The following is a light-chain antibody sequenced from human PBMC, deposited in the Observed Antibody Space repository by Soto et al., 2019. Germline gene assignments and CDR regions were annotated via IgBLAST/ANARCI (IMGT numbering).Light chain of an antibody. J-gene: IGKJ1*01. CDR3: QQYYSHPPT. V-gene: IGKV4-1*01. Sequence: DIVMTQSPDSLAVSLGERATINCKSSQSLLYSSNNKNYLTWYQQTPGQPPKMIIYWASSRKSGVPDRFSGSGSGTDFTLTISSLQAEDVAVYYCQQYYSHPPTFGQGTKVEVK. CDR1: QSLLYSSNNKNY. CDR2: WAS.